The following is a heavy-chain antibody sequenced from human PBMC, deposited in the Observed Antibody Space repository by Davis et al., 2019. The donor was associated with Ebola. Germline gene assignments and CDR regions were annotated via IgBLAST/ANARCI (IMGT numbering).Heavy chain of an antibody. CDR3: ATTQWLREFDN. V-gene: IGHV3-53*05. J-gene: IGHJ4*02. Sequence: GSLRLSCTTSGFTFSDYAMTWVRQAPGKGLEWVSVIYDQSTAYADSVRGRFIISRDKSNNTLYLEMNSLRVDDTAVYYCATTQWLREFDNWGQGTLVTVSS. CDR2: IYDQST. CDR1: GFTFSDYA. D-gene: IGHD6-19*01.